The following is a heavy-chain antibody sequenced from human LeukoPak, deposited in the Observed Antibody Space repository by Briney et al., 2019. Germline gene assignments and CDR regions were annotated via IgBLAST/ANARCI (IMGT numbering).Heavy chain of an antibody. Sequence: GGSLRLSCAASGFTFSSYWMGWVRQAPGKGLEWVANIKQDGSEKYYVDSVKGRFTISRDNAKNSLYLQMNSLRAEDTAVYYCARVPSTVTTSYYYYYMDVWGKGTTVTVSS. D-gene: IGHD4-17*01. CDR1: GFTFSSYW. J-gene: IGHJ6*03. V-gene: IGHV3-7*01. CDR3: ARVPSTVTTSYYYYYMDV. CDR2: IKQDGSEK.